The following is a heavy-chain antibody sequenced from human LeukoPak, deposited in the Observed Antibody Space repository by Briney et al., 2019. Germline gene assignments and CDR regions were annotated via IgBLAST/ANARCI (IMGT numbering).Heavy chain of an antibody. V-gene: IGHV3-30*18. D-gene: IGHD6-13*01. CDR3: AKEGLGSSWYPNYFDY. CDR2: ISYDGSNK. CDR1: GLTLSAYA. Sequence: ARSLRLSCAASGLTLSAYAMHWVRQAPGKGLEWVALISYDGSNKYYADFVKGRFTISRDSSKNTLYLQVNSLRAEDTAVYYCAKEGLGSSWYPNYFDYWGQGTLVTVSS. J-gene: IGHJ4*02.